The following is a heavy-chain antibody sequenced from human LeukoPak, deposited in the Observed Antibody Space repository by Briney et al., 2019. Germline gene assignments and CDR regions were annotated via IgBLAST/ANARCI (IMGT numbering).Heavy chain of an antibody. CDR2: ISGSGGST. D-gene: IGHD2-2*01. CDR1: GFTFSSYA. CDR3: AKGALKYCSSTSCLYYFDY. J-gene: IGHJ4*02. V-gene: IGHV3-23*01. Sequence: GGSLRLSCAASGFTFSSYAMSWVRRAPGKGLEWVSAISGSGGSTYYADSVKGRFTISRDNSKNTLYLQMNSLRAEDTAVYYCAKGALKYCSSTSCLYYFDYWGQGTLVTVSS.